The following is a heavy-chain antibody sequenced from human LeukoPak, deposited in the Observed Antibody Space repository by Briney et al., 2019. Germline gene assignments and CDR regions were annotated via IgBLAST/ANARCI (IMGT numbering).Heavy chain of an antibody. V-gene: IGHV4-39*07. CDR3: AREGGSYIFPA. CDR2: IYYSGST. J-gene: IGHJ4*02. D-gene: IGHD1-26*01. CDR1: GGSISSSSYY. Sequence: PSETLSLTCTVSGGSISSSSYYWGWIRQPPGKGLEWIGSIYYSGSTYYNPSLKSRVTISVDTSKNQFSLKLSSVTAADTAVYYCAREGGSYIFPAWGQGTLVTVSS.